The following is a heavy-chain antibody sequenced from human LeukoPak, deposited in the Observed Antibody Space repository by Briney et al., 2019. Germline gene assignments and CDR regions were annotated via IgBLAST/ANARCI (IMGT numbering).Heavy chain of an antibody. D-gene: IGHD3-10*01. CDR2: IYYSGST. J-gene: IGHJ4*02. CDR3: ARADYGSFDY. CDR1: GASISSSGSY. V-gene: IGHV4-39*07. Sequence: SETLSLTCTVSGASISSSGSYWGWIRQPPGKGLEWIGSIYYSGSTYYNPSLKSRVTISVDTSKNQFSLKLSSVTAADTAVYYCARADYGSFDYWGQGTLVTVSS.